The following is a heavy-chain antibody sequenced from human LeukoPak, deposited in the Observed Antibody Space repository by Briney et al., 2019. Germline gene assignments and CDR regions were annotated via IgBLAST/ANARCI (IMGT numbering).Heavy chain of an antibody. CDR3: ATVVPAAIRFDP. D-gene: IGHD2-2*01. J-gene: IGHJ5*02. CDR2: FDPEDGET. CDR1: GYTLTELS. Sequence: ASVKVSFKVSGYTLTELSMHWVRQAPGKGLEWMGGFDPEDGETIYAQKFQGRVTMTEDTSTDTAYMELSSLRSEYTAVYYCATVVPAAIRFDPWGQGTLVTVSS. V-gene: IGHV1-24*01.